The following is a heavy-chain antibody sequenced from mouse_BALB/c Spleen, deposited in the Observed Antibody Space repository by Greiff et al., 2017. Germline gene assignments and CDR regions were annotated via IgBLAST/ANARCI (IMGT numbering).Heavy chain of an antibody. CDR2: IDPENGNT. Sequence: VQLKESGAELVRPGALVKLSCKASGFNIKDYYMHWVKQRPEQGLEWIGWIDPENGNTIYDPKFQGKASITADTSSNTAYPQLSSLTSEDTAVYYCARGGFAYWGQGTLVTVSA. CDR3: ARGGFAY. CDR1: GFNIKDYY. V-gene: IGHV14-1*02. J-gene: IGHJ3*01.